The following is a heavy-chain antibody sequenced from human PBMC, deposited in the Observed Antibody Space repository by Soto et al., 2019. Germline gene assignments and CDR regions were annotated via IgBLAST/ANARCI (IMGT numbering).Heavy chain of an antibody. CDR3: ARFRFSGTKWTQFDY. D-gene: IGHD1-1*01. CDR2: IYHTGST. J-gene: IGHJ4*02. Sequence: SETLSLTCTVSGVTVSSDAYYWSWIRQPPGKGLEWIGNIYHTGSTYYSPSLKSRVDISLDRSTNQFSLRLSSVTAADTAVYYCARFRFSGTKWTQFDYSGQGTLLTVST. CDR1: GVTVSSDAYY. V-gene: IGHV4-31*03.